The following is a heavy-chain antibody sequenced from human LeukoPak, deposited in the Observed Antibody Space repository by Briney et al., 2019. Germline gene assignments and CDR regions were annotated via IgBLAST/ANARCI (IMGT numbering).Heavy chain of an antibody. Sequence: PSQTLSLTCTVSGGSISSGGYYWSWIRQHPGKGLEWIGYIYYSGSTYYNPSLKSRVTISVDTSKNQFSLKLSSVTAADTAVYYCARDNLGDSSGYYSPDAFDIWGQGTMVTVSS. CDR3: ARDNLGDSSGYYSPDAFDI. CDR1: GGSISSGGYY. CDR2: IYYSGST. J-gene: IGHJ3*02. V-gene: IGHV4-31*03. D-gene: IGHD3-22*01.